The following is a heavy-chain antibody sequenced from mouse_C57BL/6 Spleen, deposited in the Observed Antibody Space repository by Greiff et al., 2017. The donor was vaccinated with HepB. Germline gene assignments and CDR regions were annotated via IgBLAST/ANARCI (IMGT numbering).Heavy chain of an antibody. CDR1: GFTFSDYY. Sequence: EVQLQESGGGLVQPGGSLKLSCAASGFTFSDYYMYWVRQTPEKRLEWVAYISNGGGSTYYPDTLKGRFTISRDNAKNTLYLQMSRLKSKDTAMYYSARQGVTGAFDYWGQGTTLTVSS. D-gene: IGHD2-1*01. CDR3: ARQGVTGAFDY. CDR2: ISNGGGST. J-gene: IGHJ2*01. V-gene: IGHV5-12*01.